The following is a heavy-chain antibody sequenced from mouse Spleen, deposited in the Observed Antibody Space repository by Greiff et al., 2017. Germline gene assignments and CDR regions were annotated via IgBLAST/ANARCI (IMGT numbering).Heavy chain of an antibody. CDR1: GFSLSTSGMG. CDR3: ARGGGTGAMGY. Sequence: ESGPGILQSSQTLSLTCSFSGFSLSTSGMGVSWIRQPSGKGLEWLAHIYWDDDKRYNPSLKSRLTISKDTSRNQVFLKITRVETADTATYYCARGGGTGAMGYWGQGASDTVSS. CDR2: IYWDDDK. D-gene: IGHD3-3*01. J-gene: IGHJ4*01. V-gene: IGHV8-12*01.